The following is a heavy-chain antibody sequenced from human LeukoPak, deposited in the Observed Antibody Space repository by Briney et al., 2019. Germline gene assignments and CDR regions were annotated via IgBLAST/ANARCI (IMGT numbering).Heavy chain of an antibody. CDR1: GYSISSSNW. Sequence: SDTLSLTCAVSGYSISSSNWWGWIRQPPGKGLEWIGEINHSGSTNYNPSLKSRVTISVDTSKNQFSLKLSSVTAADTAVYYCARDLTYGMDVWGQGTTVTVSS. CDR3: ARDLTYGMDV. CDR2: INHSGST. V-gene: IGHV4-28*03. J-gene: IGHJ6*02.